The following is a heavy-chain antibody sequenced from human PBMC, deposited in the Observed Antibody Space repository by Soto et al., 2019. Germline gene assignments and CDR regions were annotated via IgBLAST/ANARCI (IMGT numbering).Heavy chain of an antibody. CDR3: ARTLENSYGPTLFDY. CDR2: ININTGNP. V-gene: IGHV7-4-1*01. J-gene: IGHJ4*02. Sequence: ASVKVSCKASGYTFTSYAMNWVRQAPGQGLEWMGWININTGNPTYAQGFTGRFVFSLDTSVSTAYLQICSLKAEDTAVYYCARTLENSYGPTLFDYWGQGTLVTVSS. D-gene: IGHD5-18*01. CDR1: GYTFTSYA.